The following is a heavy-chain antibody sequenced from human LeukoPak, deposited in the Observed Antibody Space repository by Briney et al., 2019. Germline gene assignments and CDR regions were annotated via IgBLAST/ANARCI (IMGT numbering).Heavy chain of an antibody. Sequence: ASVKVSCKASGYTFTSYYMHWVRQAPGQGLEWMGIINPSGGSTSYAQKFQGRVTMTRDTTTSTVYMELSSLRSEDTAVYYCATGSKLGYFDYWGQGTLVTVSS. CDR3: ATGSKLGYFDY. J-gene: IGHJ4*02. CDR2: INPSGGST. D-gene: IGHD3-16*01. V-gene: IGHV1-46*01. CDR1: GYTFTSYY.